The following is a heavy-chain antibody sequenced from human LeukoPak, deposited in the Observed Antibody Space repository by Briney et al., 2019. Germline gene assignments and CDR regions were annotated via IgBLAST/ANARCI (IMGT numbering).Heavy chain of an antibody. J-gene: IGHJ4*02. Sequence: GGSLRLSCVASGFTFSTYSMTWVRQAPGKGLEWVSSIYGNGERTFYADSVKGRFTIFRDNSKNTLYLEMLGLRPEDTAVYYCAKDVVPDSGWDLDYWGQGAPVTVSS. CDR2: IYGNGERT. V-gene: IGHV3-23*01. CDR3: AKDVVPDSGWDLDY. D-gene: IGHD6-19*01. CDR1: GFTFSTYS.